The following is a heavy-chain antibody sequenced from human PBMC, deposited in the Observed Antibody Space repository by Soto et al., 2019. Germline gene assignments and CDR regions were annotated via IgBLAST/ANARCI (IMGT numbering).Heavy chain of an antibody. J-gene: IGHJ5*02. Sequence: SETLSRTCIVSGGSISSGGYYWSWIRQHPGKGLEWIGYIYYSGSTYYNPSLKSRVTISVDTSKNQFSLKLSSVTAADTAVYYCARASQAHIVVVVAASRDNWFDPWGQGTLVTLS. CDR3: ARASQAHIVVVVAASRDNWFDP. CDR2: IYYSGST. D-gene: IGHD2-15*01. V-gene: IGHV4-31*03. CDR1: GGSISSGGYY.